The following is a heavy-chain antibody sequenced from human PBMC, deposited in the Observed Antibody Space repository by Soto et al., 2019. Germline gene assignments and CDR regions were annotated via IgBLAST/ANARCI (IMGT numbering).Heavy chain of an antibody. CDR3: ARDPRETTYDLDY. D-gene: IGHD1-1*01. V-gene: IGHV3-30-3*01. CDR1: GFTFHSFT. Sequence: QVQLVESGGGVVQPGRSLRLSCAASGFTFHSFTMHWVRQSPGKGLEWVALISYDGTNEYYADSVKGRFTISRDNSKSTLYLQMNSLRTDDTALYYCARDPRETTYDLDYWGQGTLFTVSS. CDR2: ISYDGTNE. J-gene: IGHJ4*02.